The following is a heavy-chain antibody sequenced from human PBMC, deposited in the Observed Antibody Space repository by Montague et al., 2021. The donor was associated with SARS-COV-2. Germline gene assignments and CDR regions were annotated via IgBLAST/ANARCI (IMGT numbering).Heavy chain of an antibody. CDR2: INSDVSIT. CDR3: ARETIVPAAIGYYYYMDV. D-gene: IGHD2-2*01. V-gene: IGHV3-74*01. CDR1: GFTFSSYW. Sequence: SLRLSCAASGFTFSSYWMHWVRQAPGKGLVWVSRINSDVSITNYAYSLNVLFTISRDNAKNTLYLQMNSLRDDDTAVYYCARETIVPAAIGYYYYMDVWGKGTPVTVSS. J-gene: IGHJ6*03.